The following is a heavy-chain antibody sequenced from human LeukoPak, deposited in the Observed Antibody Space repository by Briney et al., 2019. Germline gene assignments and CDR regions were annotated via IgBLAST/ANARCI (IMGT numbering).Heavy chain of an antibody. Sequence: GGSLRLSCAASGFTFSSYSMNWVRQAPGKGLEWVSSISSSSSYIYYADSVKGRFTISRDNAKNSLYLQMNSLRAEDTAVYYCASDWPLPVRAPFDYWGQGTLVTVSS. D-gene: IGHD6-6*01. V-gene: IGHV3-21*01. J-gene: IGHJ4*02. CDR3: ASDWPLPVRAPFDY. CDR2: ISSSSSYI. CDR1: GFTFSSYS.